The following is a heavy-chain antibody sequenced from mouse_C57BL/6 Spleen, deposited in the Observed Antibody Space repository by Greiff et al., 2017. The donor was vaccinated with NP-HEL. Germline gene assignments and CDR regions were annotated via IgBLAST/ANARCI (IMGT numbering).Heavy chain of an antibody. Sequence: QVQLQQPGAELVRPGTSVKLSCKASGYTFTSYWMHWVKQRPGQGLEWIGVIDPSDSYTNYNQTFKGKATLTVDTSYSTAYMQLSRLTTEDSAVYYCARGGQTTVVEGPYAMDYWGQGTSVTVSS. V-gene: IGHV1-59*01. J-gene: IGHJ4*01. CDR2: IDPSDSYT. D-gene: IGHD1-1*01. CDR3: ARGGQTTVVEGPYAMDY. CDR1: GYTFTSYW.